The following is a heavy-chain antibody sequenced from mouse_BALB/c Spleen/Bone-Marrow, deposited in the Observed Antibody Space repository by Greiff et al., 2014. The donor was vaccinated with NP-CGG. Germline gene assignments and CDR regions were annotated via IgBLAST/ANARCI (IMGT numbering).Heavy chain of an antibody. CDR2: IWADGST. Sequence: QVQLQQSGPGLVAPSQSLSITCTVSGFSLTNYGVHWVRQPPGKGLEWLGVIWADGSTNHNSALMSRLSISKDNSKSQVFFKMNSLQTYDTAMYYCARITTATGAMDYWGQGTSVTVSS. CDR1: GFSLTNYG. CDR3: ARITTATGAMDY. D-gene: IGHD1-2*01. J-gene: IGHJ4*01. V-gene: IGHV2-9*02.